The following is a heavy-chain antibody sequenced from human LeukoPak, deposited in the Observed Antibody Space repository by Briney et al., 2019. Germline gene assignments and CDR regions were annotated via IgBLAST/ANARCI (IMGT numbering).Heavy chain of an antibody. V-gene: IGHV3-49*04. CDR2: VRSKTYGGTA. Sequence: GGSLRLSCKASGFNFGDYSMTWVRQAPGKGLEWVGFVRSKTYGGTAEYAASVKGRFTMSRDDSKSIAYLRMNGLKIEDTAVYYCTREFFDLLTGNFNYFDYWGQGNLVAVSS. CDR3: TREFFDLLTGNFNYFDY. J-gene: IGHJ4*02. CDR1: GFNFGDYS. D-gene: IGHD3-9*01.